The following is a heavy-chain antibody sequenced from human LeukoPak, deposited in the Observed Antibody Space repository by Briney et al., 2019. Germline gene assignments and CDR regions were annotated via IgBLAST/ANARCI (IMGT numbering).Heavy chain of an antibody. V-gene: IGHV3-30-3*01. D-gene: IGHD2-2*02. Sequence: GGSLRLSCAASGFTFSTYTMHWVRQAPGKGLEWVALISYDGSKTYYADSVEGRFTISRDNSKNTLFLQMNSLRAEDTAVYYCARRLYCSSTSCYTYYYYYGMDVWGQGTTVTVSS. CDR2: ISYDGSKT. CDR3: ARRLYCSSTSCYTYYYYYGMDV. J-gene: IGHJ6*02. CDR1: GFTFSTYT.